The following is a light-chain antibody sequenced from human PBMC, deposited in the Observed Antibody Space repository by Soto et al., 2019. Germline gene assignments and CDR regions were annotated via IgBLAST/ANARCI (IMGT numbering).Light chain of an antibody. Sequence: QSVLTQPPSVSAAPGQRVTISCSGSSSNIGNRDVSWYQHLPGTAPKLLIYDNNKRPSGIPDRFSGSKSGTSATLGITGLQTGDEADYYCEAWDTNLRARLFGGGTKVTVL. CDR2: DNN. V-gene: IGLV1-51*01. J-gene: IGLJ2*01. CDR3: EAWDTNLRARL. CDR1: SSNIGNRD.